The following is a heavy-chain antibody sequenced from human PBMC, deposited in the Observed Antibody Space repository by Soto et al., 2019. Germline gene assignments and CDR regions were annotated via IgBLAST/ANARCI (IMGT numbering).Heavy chain of an antibody. CDR3: AKMERTQLWLLVQN. V-gene: IGHV4-31*03. Sequence: LSLTCTVSGASVTNDDFFWSWVRQHPDKGLEWLAYITYGGSIYYNPSLRSRLSVSIDKSKSQFSLNVRSVTAADTAVYFCAKMERTQLWLLVQNWGQGLPVTVSS. J-gene: IGHJ4*02. CDR1: GASVTNDDFF. D-gene: IGHD5-18*01. CDR2: ITYGGSI.